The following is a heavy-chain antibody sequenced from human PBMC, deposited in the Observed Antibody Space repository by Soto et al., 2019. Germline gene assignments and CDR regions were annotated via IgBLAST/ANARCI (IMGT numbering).Heavy chain of an antibody. CDR3: ARAYTDYGDSNWFDP. CDR2: IYYSGST. V-gene: IGHV4-59*01. J-gene: IGHJ5*02. D-gene: IGHD4-17*01. Sequence: SSETLSLTCTVSGGSISSYYWSWIRQPPGKGLEWIGYIYYSGSTNYNPSLKSRVTISVDTSKNQFSLKLSSVTAADTAVYYCARAYTDYGDSNWFDPWGQGTLVTVSS. CDR1: GGSISSYY.